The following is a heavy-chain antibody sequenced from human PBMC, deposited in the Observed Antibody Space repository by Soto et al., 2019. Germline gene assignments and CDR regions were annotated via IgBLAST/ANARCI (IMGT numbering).Heavy chain of an antibody. CDR3: ARDPGYSSFDY. CDR2: INQDGSVK. D-gene: IGHD5-12*01. Sequence: DVQLVDSGVGLVQPGGSLRLSCAASGFSFSGSWMSWVRKAPGRGLEFVANINQDGSVKNYVDSVKGRFTISRDNPKNSVFLQMNGLRAADSGVYYCARDPGYSSFDYWGQGTLVTVSS. V-gene: IGHV3-7*01. CDR1: GFSFSGSW. J-gene: IGHJ4*02.